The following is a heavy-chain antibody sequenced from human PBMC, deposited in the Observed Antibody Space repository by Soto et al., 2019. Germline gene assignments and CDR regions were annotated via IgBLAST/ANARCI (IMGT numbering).Heavy chain of an antibody. CDR2: IYHSGTT. CDR1: GGSNTSSSYY. CDR3: ARLYPSSGGHSGYIDY. V-gene: IGHV4-39*01. Sequence: QLQLQESGPGLVKPSETLSLTCTVSGGSNTSSSYYWGWIRQPPGKGLEWIGSIYHSGTTYYNPSLRSRVTISVDTSKDQFSLRLSSVTAADTAVYYCARLYPSSGGHSGYIDYWGQETLVTVSS. J-gene: IGHJ4*02. D-gene: IGHD5-12*01.